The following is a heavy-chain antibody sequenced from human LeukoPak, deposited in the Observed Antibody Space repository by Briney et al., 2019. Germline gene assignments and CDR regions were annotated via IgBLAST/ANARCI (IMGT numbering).Heavy chain of an antibody. CDR1: GGSISSSSYY. Sequence: SETLSLTCTVSGGSISSSSYYWGWIRQPPGKGLECIGSIYYSGSTYYNPSLKSRVTISVDTSKNQFSLKLSSVTAADTAVYYCARLFMSSGWYDWFDPWGQGTLVTVSS. CDR3: ARLFMSSGWYDWFDP. V-gene: IGHV4-39*01. CDR2: IYYSGST. J-gene: IGHJ5*02. D-gene: IGHD6-19*01.